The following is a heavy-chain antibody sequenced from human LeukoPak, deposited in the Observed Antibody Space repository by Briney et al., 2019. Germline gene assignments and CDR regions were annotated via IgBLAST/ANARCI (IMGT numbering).Heavy chain of an antibody. Sequence: GGSLRLSCAASGFTFSSYAISWVRQAPGKGLEWVSAISGSGGSTYYADSVKGRFTISRDSSKNTLYLQMNRLRAEDAAVYYCAKAPVTTCSGAYCYPFDYWGQGTLVTVSS. CDR3: AKAPVTTCSGAYCYPFDY. V-gene: IGHV3-23*01. J-gene: IGHJ4*02. D-gene: IGHD2-21*01. CDR1: GFTFSSYA. CDR2: ISGSGGST.